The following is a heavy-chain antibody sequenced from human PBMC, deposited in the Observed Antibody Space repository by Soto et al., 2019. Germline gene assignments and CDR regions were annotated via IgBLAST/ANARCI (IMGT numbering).Heavy chain of an antibody. V-gene: IGHV3-23*01. Sequence: VGSLRLSCAASGFTFSSYAMSWVRQAPGKGLEWVSAISGSGGSTYYADSVKGRFTISRGNSKNTLYLQMNSLRAEDTAVYYCAKVKGIAARPLDWGQGTLVTVSS. D-gene: IGHD6-6*01. J-gene: IGHJ4*02. CDR3: AKVKGIAARPLD. CDR1: GFTFSSYA. CDR2: ISGSGGST.